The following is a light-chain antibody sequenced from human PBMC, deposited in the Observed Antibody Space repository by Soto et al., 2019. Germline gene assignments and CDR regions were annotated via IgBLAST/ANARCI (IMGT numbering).Light chain of an antibody. Sequence: DFVMTQSPDSLAVSLGERVTINCRSSQNLLATANNKNHLAWYQHKAGQPPKLLIYWASTRGPGVPDRFTGSGSGTHFTLTISSLQAEDVAVYYCHQYYSTPPSFGQGTKLEIK. CDR3: HQYYSTPPS. CDR2: WAS. CDR1: QNLLATANNKNH. V-gene: IGKV4-1*01. J-gene: IGKJ2*03.